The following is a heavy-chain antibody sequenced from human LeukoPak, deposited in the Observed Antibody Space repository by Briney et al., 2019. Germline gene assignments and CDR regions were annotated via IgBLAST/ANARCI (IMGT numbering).Heavy chain of an antibody. Sequence: GGSLRLPCAASGFIFSHVWVNWVREARGKGREGVGRIKSKADGGTSDYPSHVKDRFTISRDDSKNTVYLQMHSLNTADTDVYYCNTRFYSVDSDELDYWGQGTLVTVSS. CDR2: IKSKADGGTS. V-gene: IGHV3-15*01. J-gene: IGHJ4*02. CDR1: GFIFSHVW. CDR3: NTRFYSVDSDELDY. D-gene: IGHD3-3*01.